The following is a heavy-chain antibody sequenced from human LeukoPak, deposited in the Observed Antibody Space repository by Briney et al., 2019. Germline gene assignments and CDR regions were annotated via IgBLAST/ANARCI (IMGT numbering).Heavy chain of an antibody. CDR2: ISSSGNTI. V-gene: IGHV3-48*03. CDR3: ARGRFYSYTYYIDY. J-gene: IGHJ4*02. D-gene: IGHD5-18*01. CDR1: GFTFNTYE. Sequence: PGGSLRLSCAASGFTFNTYEMNWVRQSPGKGLEWVAYISSSGNTIYYTDSVKGRFSISRNNAKNSLYLQMDSLKAEDTAVYYCARGRFYSYTYYIDYWGQGTLVTVSS.